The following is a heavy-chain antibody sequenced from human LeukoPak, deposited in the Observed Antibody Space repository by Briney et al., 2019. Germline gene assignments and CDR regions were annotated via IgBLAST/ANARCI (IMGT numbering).Heavy chain of an antibody. Sequence: GASVKVSCKASGYTFTSYYMHWVRQAPGQGLEWMGIINPSGGSTSYAQKFQGRVTMTRDTSTSTVYMELSSLRSEDTAVYYCASPGPYDSSGYSFDYWGQGTLVTVSS. D-gene: IGHD3-22*01. CDR2: INPSGGST. V-gene: IGHV1-46*01. CDR3: ASPGPYDSSGYSFDY. J-gene: IGHJ4*02. CDR1: GYTFTSYY.